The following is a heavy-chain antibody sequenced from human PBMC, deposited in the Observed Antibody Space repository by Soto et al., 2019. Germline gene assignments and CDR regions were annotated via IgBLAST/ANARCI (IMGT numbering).Heavy chain of an antibody. J-gene: IGHJ6*03. D-gene: IGHD6-25*01. CDR2: IYYSGST. Sequence: KPSETLSLTCTVSGGSISSSSYYWGWIRQPPGKGLEWIGSIYYSGSTHYNPSLKSRVTISVDTSKNQFSLKLSSVTAADTAVYYCARQQRYYYYMDVWGKGTTVTVSS. CDR3: ARQQRYYYYMDV. V-gene: IGHV4-39*01. CDR1: GGSISSSSYY.